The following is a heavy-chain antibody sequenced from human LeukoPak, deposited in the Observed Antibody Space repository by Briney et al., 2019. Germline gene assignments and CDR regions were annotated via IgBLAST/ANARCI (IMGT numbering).Heavy chain of an antibody. V-gene: IGHV4-34*11. Sequence: NASETLSLTCAVYGGSFSGYYWSWIRQPPGKGLEWIGNIYYSGYTSYNPSLNSRVTISVDTSKNQFSLRLSSVTAADTAVYYCARDAGADRPFDYWGQGTLVTVSS. CDR1: GGSFSGYY. J-gene: IGHJ4*02. CDR2: IYYSGYT. CDR3: ARDAGADRPFDY. D-gene: IGHD6-6*01.